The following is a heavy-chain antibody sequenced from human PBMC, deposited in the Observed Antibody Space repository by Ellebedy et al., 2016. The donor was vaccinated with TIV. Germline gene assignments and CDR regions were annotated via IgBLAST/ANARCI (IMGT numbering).Heavy chain of an antibody. Sequence: MPSETLSLTCTVSGGSISSADYFWSWNRQAPRQGREWIGNIYYSGTTHYNPSLRSRITISVATSKNQFSLNLTSVTAADTAVYYCARSSGTGEFDPWGQGTLVTVSS. J-gene: IGHJ5*02. CDR1: GGSISSADYF. CDR3: ARSSGTGEFDP. D-gene: IGHD3-10*01. V-gene: IGHV4-39*07. CDR2: IYYSGTT.